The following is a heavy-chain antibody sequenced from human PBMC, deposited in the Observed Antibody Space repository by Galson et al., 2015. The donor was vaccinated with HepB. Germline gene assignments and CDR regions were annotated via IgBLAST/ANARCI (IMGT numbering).Heavy chain of an antibody. CDR1: GFSLTDTGVG. Sequence: PALVKPTQTLTLTCTFSGFSLTDTGVGVGWIRQPPGKALEWLALIYWNDEKRYSPFLQNRLTITEDSSRNQVVLRLTNVDPSDTGTYYCAYSPGGEVAMAVTDWLDPWGQGTLVAVSS. CDR3: AYSPGGEVAMAVTDWLDP. V-gene: IGHV2-5*01. CDR2: IYWNDEK. J-gene: IGHJ5*02. D-gene: IGHD6-19*01.